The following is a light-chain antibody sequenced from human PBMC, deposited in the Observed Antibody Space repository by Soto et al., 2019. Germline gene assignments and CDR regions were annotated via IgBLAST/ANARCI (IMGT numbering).Light chain of an antibody. J-gene: IGKJ1*01. CDR3: QQYDHLPRT. V-gene: IGKV1-33*01. CDR1: QEISNY. CDR2: DAS. Sequence: DIQMIQSPSSLSASVGDRVTITCQASQEISNYLNWYQQKSGKAPKLLIYDASNLERGVPSRFSGRGSGTDFTFTISRLQPEDFATYYCQQYDHLPRTFGRGTKVEIK.